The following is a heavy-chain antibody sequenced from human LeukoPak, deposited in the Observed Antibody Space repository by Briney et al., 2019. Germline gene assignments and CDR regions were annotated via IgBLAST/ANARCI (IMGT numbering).Heavy chain of an antibody. Sequence: PSETLSLTCTVSGGSISNYDWSWIRQFPGKGLEWTGYIYNSGSTNYNPSLKSRVTISKDTSKNQFSLKLSSVTAADTAVYYCARVGAAMDNFDYWGQGTLV. D-gene: IGHD5-18*01. CDR2: IYNSGST. V-gene: IGHV4-59*01. CDR1: GGSISNYD. J-gene: IGHJ4*02. CDR3: ARVGAAMDNFDY.